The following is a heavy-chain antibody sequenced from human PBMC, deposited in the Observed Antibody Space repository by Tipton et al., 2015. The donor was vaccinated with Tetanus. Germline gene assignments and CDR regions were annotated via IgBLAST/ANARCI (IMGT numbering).Heavy chain of an antibody. Sequence: GLVKPSETLSLTCAVYGGSFSGNYWNWIRQPPGKGLEWIGEVPHGGSTTYNPSLKSRVTISVDTSKNQFSLKLTSITAADTAVYYCARGQAGPRANVWGQGTTVIVSS. V-gene: IGHV4-34*01. CDR1: GGSFSGNY. J-gene: IGHJ6*02. CDR3: ARGQAGPRANV. CDR2: VPHGGST. D-gene: IGHD6-19*01.